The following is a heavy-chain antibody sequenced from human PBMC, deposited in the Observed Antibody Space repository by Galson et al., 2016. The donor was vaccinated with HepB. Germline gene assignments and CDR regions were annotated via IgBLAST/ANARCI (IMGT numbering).Heavy chain of an antibody. Sequence: CAISGDSVSSNSATWNWIRQSPSRGLEWLGGTYYRSKWYNDYALSVKSRITINPDTSKDQFSLQLNSVTPEDTAVYYCARDPDTLDFPDWYLDLWGRGTLVTVSA. CDR2: TYYRSKWYN. D-gene: IGHD2-15*01. V-gene: IGHV6-1*01. CDR3: ARDPDTLDFPDWYLDL. J-gene: IGHJ2*01. CDR1: GDSVSSNSAT.